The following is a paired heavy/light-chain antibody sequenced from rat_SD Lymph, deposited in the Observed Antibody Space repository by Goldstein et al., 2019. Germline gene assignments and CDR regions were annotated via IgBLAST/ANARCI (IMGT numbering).Light chain of an antibody. CDR1: QNINKY. CDR3: LQYDNLPYT. V-gene: IGKV19S2*01. CDR2: YTS. Sequence: DIQMTQSPPSLSASLGDKVTITCQASQNINKYIAWYQQKPGKAPRQLIRYTSTLVSGTPSRFSGSGSGRDYSFSISNVESEDIASYYCLQYDNLPYTFGAGTKLELK. J-gene: IGKJ2-3*01.
Heavy chain of an antibody. J-gene: IGHJ2*01. CDR2: IIPLIDTT. D-gene: IGHD1-10*01. Sequence: EVKLQQSGDELVRPGASVKMSCKASGYTFTDYAMHWVKQSPGQGLEWIGTIIPLIDTTSYNQKFKGKATLTADKSSNTAYMELSRLTSEDSAVYYCAMGQLDFDYWGQGVMVTVSS. V-gene: IGHV1-65*01. CDR1: GYTFTDYA. CDR3: AMGQLDFDY.